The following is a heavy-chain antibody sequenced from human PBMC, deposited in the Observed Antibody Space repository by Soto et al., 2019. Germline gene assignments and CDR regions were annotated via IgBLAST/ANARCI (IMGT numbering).Heavy chain of an antibody. Sequence: QLQLQESGPGLVKPSETLSLTCTVSGGSISSSPYYWGWIRQPPGKGLEWIGNIYYNGNTFYNPSLKSRATISVDTSKNQSSLKLSSVTAADTAVYYCARHGPLSNNWNQLDYWGQGTLVTVSS. CDR1: GGSISSSPYY. V-gene: IGHV4-39*01. J-gene: IGHJ4*02. D-gene: IGHD1-1*01. CDR2: IYYNGNT. CDR3: ARHGPLSNNWNQLDY.